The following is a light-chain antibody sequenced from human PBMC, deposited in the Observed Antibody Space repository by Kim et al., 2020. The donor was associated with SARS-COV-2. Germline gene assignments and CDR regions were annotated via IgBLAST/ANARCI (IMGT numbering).Light chain of an antibody. J-gene: IGKJ5*01. CDR3: QQDSNLPAT. CDR1: QDITNY. CDR2: DVS. Sequence: DIQMTQSPSSLSASVGDRVTITCQAIQDITNYLNWYQQKPGKTPKLLIYDVSNLERGVPSRFSGAGFGTNFTFTISSLHPEDAATYFRQQDSNLPATFGQRARLGIK. V-gene: IGKV1-33*01.